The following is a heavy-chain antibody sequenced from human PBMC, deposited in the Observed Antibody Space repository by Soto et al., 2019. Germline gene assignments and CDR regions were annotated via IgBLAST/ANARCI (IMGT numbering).Heavy chain of an antibody. J-gene: IGHJ4*02. CDR2: IYHSGTT. CDR3: AVPAAGDFDY. D-gene: IGHD6-13*01. Sequence: QVQLQESGPGLVKPSGTLFLTCAVSGGSISSSNWWTWVRQPPGKGLEWIGEIYHSGTTNYNPSLKSRVTISGDRSKNQFSLSLSSVTAADTAVYYCAVPAAGDFDYWGQGTLVTVSS. V-gene: IGHV4-4*02. CDR1: GGSISSSNW.